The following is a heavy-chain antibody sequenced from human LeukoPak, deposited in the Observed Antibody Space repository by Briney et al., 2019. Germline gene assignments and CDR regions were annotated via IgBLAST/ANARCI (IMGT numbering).Heavy chain of an antibody. CDR2: IYPGDSDT. J-gene: IGHJ4*02. CDR1: GYTFTNYW. Sequence: GESLKISCKGSGYTFTNYWLGCVRQMPGKGLEWMVIIYPGDSDTRYSPSFQGQVTISVDTSMSTSYLQWNSLQASDTAMYYCATELAISGSYSWGQGTLATVPS. D-gene: IGHD1-26*01. CDR3: ATELAISGSYS. V-gene: IGHV5-51*01.